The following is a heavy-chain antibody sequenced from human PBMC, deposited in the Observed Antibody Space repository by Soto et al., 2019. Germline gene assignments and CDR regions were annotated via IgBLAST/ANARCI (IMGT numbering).Heavy chain of an antibody. Sequence: SETLSLTCTVSGGSISSGGYYWSWIRQPPGQGLEWIGEIYHTGSANYNPSLKSRVIMSVDKSKNQFSLKLSSVTTADTAVYYCARGSTTVVTPNWFDPWGQGTLVTVSS. CDR3: ARGSTTVVTPNWFDP. J-gene: IGHJ5*02. D-gene: IGHD4-17*01. CDR2: IYHTGSA. CDR1: GGSISSGGYY. V-gene: IGHV4-39*07.